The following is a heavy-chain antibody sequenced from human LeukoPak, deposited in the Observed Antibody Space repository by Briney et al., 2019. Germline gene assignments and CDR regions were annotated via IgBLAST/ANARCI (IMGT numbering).Heavy chain of an antibody. Sequence: PSETLSLTCTVSGGSISSGSYYWSWIRQPAGKGLEWIGRIYTSGSTNYNPSLKSRVTISVDTSKNQFSLKLSSVTAADTAVYYCARSPLGGPFDYWGQGTLVTVSS. J-gene: IGHJ4*02. V-gene: IGHV4-61*02. D-gene: IGHD2-15*01. CDR3: ARSPLGGPFDY. CDR2: IYTSGST. CDR1: GGSISSGSYY.